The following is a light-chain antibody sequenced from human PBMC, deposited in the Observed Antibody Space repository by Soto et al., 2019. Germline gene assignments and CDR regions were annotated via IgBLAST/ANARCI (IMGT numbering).Light chain of an antibody. Sequence: QSVLTQPPSVSGAPGQRVNISCTGTSSNIGAGYDVHWYQHLPGTAPKLLIYRNNQRPSGVPDRFSGSKSGTSASLAISGLRSEDEADYYCAAWDDSLSGVVFGGGTKLTVL. CDR1: SSNIGAGYD. CDR2: RNN. V-gene: IGLV1-47*01. CDR3: AAWDDSLSGVV. J-gene: IGLJ2*01.